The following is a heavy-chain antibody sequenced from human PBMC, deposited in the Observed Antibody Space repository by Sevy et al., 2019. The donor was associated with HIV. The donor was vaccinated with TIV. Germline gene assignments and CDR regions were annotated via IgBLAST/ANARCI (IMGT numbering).Heavy chain of an antibody. D-gene: IGHD3-22*01. CDR1: GFTFSSYW. Sequence: GGSLRLSCAASGFTFSSYWMSSVRQAPGKGLEWVANIKQDGSEKYYVDSVKGRFTISRDNAKNSLYLQMNSLRAEDTAVYYCASPSSGYYPFDYWGQGTLVTVSS. CDR2: IKQDGSEK. V-gene: IGHV3-7*01. CDR3: ASPSSGYYPFDY. J-gene: IGHJ4*02.